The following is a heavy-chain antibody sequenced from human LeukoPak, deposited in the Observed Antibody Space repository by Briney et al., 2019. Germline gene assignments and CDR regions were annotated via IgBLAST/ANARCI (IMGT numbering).Heavy chain of an antibody. J-gene: IGHJ4*02. D-gene: IGHD3-22*01. Sequence: GGSLRLSCAASGFSFSNYYMLWVRHAPGVGLVSVSRISSDGATTIYADSVKGRFTTSRDNAKNTLYLRMNSLRAEDTAVYYCARDDSNGIDYWGQGTLVTVSS. CDR1: GFSFSNYY. V-gene: IGHV3-74*01. CDR3: ARDDSNGIDY. CDR2: ISSDGATT.